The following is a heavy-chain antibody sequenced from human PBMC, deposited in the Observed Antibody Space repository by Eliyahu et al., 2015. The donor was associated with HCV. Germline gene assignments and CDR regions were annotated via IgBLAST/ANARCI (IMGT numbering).Heavy chain of an antibody. CDR3: LINLVVPVAGMDGMDV. D-gene: IGHD2-2*01. J-gene: IGHJ6*01. V-gene: IGHV3-73*02. CDR2: IRSKANSYAT. Sequence: EVQLVESGGGLVQPGGSLXLXCAASGXXXNGXAVPWVRQASGKGLEXVGRIRSKANSYATAYAVSLKGRFTISRDDSKNTAYLQMNSLKTEDTAVYYCLINLVVPVAGMDGMDVWGQGTTVTVSS. CDR1: GXXXNGXA.